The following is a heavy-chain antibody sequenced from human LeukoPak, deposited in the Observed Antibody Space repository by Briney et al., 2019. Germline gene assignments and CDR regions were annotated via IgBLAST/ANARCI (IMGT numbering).Heavy chain of an antibody. CDR1: GYTFTSYG. Sequence: ASVKVSFKASGYTFTSYGISWVRQAPGQGLEWMGWISAYNGNTNYAQKLQGRVTMTTDTSTSTAYMELRSLRSDDTAVYYCARVLLWFGELSPHFDYWGQGTLVTVSS. V-gene: IGHV1-18*01. J-gene: IGHJ4*02. CDR3: ARVLLWFGELSPHFDY. CDR2: ISAYNGNT. D-gene: IGHD3-10*01.